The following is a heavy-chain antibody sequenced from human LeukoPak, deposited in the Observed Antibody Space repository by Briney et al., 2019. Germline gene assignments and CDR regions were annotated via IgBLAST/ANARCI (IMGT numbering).Heavy chain of an antibody. J-gene: IGHJ4*02. Sequence: SGTLSLTCTVSGGSISSYYWSWIRQPPGKGPEWIGYIYYSGSTNYNPSLKSRVTISVDTSKNQFSLKLSSVTAADTAVYYCARVQAYGGKGYFDYWGQGTLVTVSS. CDR3: ARVQAYGGKGYFDY. CDR2: IYYSGST. V-gene: IGHV4-59*01. D-gene: IGHD4-23*01. CDR1: GGSISSYY.